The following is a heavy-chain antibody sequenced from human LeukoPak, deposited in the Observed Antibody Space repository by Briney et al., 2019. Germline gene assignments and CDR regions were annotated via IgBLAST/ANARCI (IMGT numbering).Heavy chain of an antibody. V-gene: IGHV3-7*04. CDR3: ARGGCSSTRCFAGFFDY. D-gene: IGHD2-2*01. CDR1: GFTFSSYW. CDR2: IKQDGSET. Sequence: PGGSLRLSCEASGFTFSSYWMSWVRQAPGKGLEWVANIKQDGSETYYVDSVKGRFTISRDNARSSLFLQMTSLRAEDTAIYYCARGGCSSTRCFAGFFDYWGQGTLVTVSS. J-gene: IGHJ4*02.